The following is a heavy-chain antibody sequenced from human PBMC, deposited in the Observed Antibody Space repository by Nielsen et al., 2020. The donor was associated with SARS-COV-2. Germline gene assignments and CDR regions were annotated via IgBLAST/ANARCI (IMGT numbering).Heavy chain of an antibody. J-gene: IGHJ6*02. CDR1: GGSFSSYA. V-gene: IGHV1-18*01. CDR3: ARDIRSSSQYSYNYYGMDV. Sequence: ASVKVSCKASGGSFSSYAINWVRQAPGQGLERMGWINAYNGNTNYAERFQGRVTMTTDTSTSTAYMELRSLRSDDTAVYYCARDIRSSSQYSYNYYGMDVWGQGTTVTVSS. D-gene: IGHD6-6*01. CDR2: INAYNGNT.